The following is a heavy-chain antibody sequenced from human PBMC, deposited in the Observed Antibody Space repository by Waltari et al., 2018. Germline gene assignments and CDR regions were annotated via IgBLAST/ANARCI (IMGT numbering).Heavy chain of an antibody. V-gene: IGHV4-39*07. CDR3: ARDPLIVGATPDAFDI. J-gene: IGHJ3*02. Sequence: QLQLQESGPGLVKPSETLSLTCTVPGGSISSSSYSWGWIRQPPGKGLEWIGSIYYSGSTYYNPSLKSRVTISVDTSKNQFSLKLSSVTAADTAVYYCARDPLIVGATPDAFDIWGQGTMVTVSS. CDR1: GGSISSSSYS. CDR2: IYYSGST. D-gene: IGHD1-26*01.